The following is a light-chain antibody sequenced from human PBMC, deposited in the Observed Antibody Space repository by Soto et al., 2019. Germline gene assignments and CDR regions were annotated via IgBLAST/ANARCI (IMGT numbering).Light chain of an antibody. V-gene: IGKV1-5*01. CDR1: QSISKW. CDR3: QQYNDDSPCT. J-gene: IGKJ1*01. Sequence: DIQMTQSPSTLSASLGDRVTITCRASQSISKWLAWYQQKPGKAPNLLIYDASNLESGVPSRFSGSGSGTEFTLTISSLQPDGFTPYKCQQYNDDSPCTSGQGTKVDI. CDR2: DAS.